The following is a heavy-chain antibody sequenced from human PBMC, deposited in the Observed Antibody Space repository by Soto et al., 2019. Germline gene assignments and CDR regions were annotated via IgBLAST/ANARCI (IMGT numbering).Heavy chain of an antibody. V-gene: IGHV1-69*02. D-gene: IGHD2-2*01. J-gene: IGHJ4*02. CDR1: GGTFSSYT. Sequence: QVQLVQSGAEVKKPGSSVKVSCKASGGTFSSYTISWVRQAPGQGLEWMGRIIPILGIANYAQKFQGRVTIAGDKTTSTADVEVSSRRSEDTGVYYCASSAIVVVPAGRLGEKRVCDYWGQGTLVTVSS. CDR3: ASSAIVVVPAGRLGEKRVCDY. CDR2: IIPILGIA.